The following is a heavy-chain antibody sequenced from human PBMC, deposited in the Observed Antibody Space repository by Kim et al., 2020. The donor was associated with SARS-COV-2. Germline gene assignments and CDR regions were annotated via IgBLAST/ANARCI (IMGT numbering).Heavy chain of an antibody. CDR3: ARRSLLTTSSWDS. CDR2: INAGNGNT. D-gene: IGHD6-13*01. Sequence: ASVKVSCKASGYTFTSYAMHWVRQAPGQRLEWMGWINAGNGNTKYSQKFQGRVTITRDTSASTAYMELSSLRSEDTAVYYCARRSLLTTSSWDSWGQGTLVTVSS. V-gene: IGHV1-3*01. CDR1: GYTFTSYA. J-gene: IGHJ4*02.